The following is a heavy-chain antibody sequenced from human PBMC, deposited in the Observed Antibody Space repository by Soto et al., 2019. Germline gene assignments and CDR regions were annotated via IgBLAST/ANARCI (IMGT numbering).Heavy chain of an antibody. D-gene: IGHD6-13*01. CDR1: GFSFSNYG. J-gene: IGHJ4*02. Sequence: QVQLVESGGGVVQPGRSLRLSCAASGFSFSNYGMHWVRQAPGKGLEWVAVISYDGSNKYYADSVKGRFTISRDTSKNTLYLQINSLRAEDTAVYYCAKGLAYSSSWGIEYWGQGTLVTVSS. V-gene: IGHV3-30*18. CDR2: ISYDGSNK. CDR3: AKGLAYSSSWGIEY.